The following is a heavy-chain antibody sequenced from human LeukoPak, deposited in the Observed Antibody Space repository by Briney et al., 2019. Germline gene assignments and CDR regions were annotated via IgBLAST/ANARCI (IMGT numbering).Heavy chain of an antibody. D-gene: IGHD2-15*01. Sequence: SETLSLTCTVSGGSISSSSYYWGWIRQPPGKGLEWIGSIYYSGSTYYNPSLKSRVTISVDTSKNQFSLKLSSVTAADTAVYYCARLKALCGGSSLLFDYWGQGTLVTVSS. J-gene: IGHJ4*02. V-gene: IGHV4-39*01. CDR3: ARLKALCGGSSLLFDY. CDR1: GGSISSSSYY. CDR2: IYYSGST.